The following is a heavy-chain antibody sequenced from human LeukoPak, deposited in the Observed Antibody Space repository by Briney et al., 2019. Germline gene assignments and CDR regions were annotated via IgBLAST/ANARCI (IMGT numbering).Heavy chain of an antibody. Sequence: SETLSLTCAVYGGSFSGYYWSWIRQPPGKGLEWIGYIYYSGSTNYNPSLKSRVTISVDTSKNQFSLKLSSVTAADTAVYYCARGRVPAAMEGYYYYYMDVWGKGTTVTVSS. CDR1: GGSFSGYY. CDR2: IYYSGST. D-gene: IGHD2-2*01. CDR3: ARGRVPAAMEGYYYYYMDV. J-gene: IGHJ6*03. V-gene: IGHV4-59*01.